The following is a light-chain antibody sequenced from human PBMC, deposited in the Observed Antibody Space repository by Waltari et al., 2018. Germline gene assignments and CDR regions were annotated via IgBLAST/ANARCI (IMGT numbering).Light chain of an antibody. CDR1: QSVVSY. V-gene: IGKV3-11*01. CDR3: QQRSHWPLT. CDR2: DAS. Sequence: EIVLTHPPATLSLSPGERAIHPCRASQSVVSYLAWYHQRRGQAPRLLIYDASYRATGIPARFSGSGSGTDFTLTISSLEPEDFAVYYCQQRSHWPLTFGGGTKVEIK. J-gene: IGKJ4*01.